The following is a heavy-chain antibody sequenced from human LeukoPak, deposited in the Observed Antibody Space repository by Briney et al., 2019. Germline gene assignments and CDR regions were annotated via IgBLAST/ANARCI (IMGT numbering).Heavy chain of an antibody. J-gene: IGHJ6*02. Sequence: GGSLRLSCAASGFTFSSYSMNWVRQAPGKGLEWVSHITASGTAMFYADSVKGRFTISRDNAKNSLYLQMNSLRAEDTAVYYCARYSGSYEVNYYYYYGMDVWGQGTTVTVSS. CDR3: ARYSGSYEVNYYYYYGMDV. D-gene: IGHD1-26*01. V-gene: IGHV3-48*04. CDR2: ITASGTAM. CDR1: GFTFSSYS.